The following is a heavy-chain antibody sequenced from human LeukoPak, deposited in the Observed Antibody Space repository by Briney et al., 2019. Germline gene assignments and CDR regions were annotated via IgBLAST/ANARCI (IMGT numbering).Heavy chain of an antibody. CDR3: ARGKAYCSSTSCRRSYNWFDP. J-gene: IGHJ5*02. D-gene: IGHD2-2*01. CDR2: INPNSGGT. CDR1: EYTFTGYY. V-gene: IGHV1-2*02. Sequence: ASVKVPCKASEYTFTGYYMHWVRQAPGQGLEWMGWINPNSGGTNYAQKFQGRVTMTRDTSISTAYMELSRLRSDDTAVYYCARGKAYCSSTSCRRSYNWFDPWGQGTLVTVSP.